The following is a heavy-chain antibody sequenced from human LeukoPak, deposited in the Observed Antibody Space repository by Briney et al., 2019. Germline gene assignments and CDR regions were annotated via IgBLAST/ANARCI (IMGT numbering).Heavy chain of an antibody. CDR2: FDYNSGRI. CDR1: GFTFDDYA. CDR3: TKDVTPGGADV. J-gene: IGHJ6*02. Sequence: PGGSLRLSCAASGFTFDDYAIHWVRQAPGKGLEWVSGFDYNSGRIDYADSVKGRFTISRDNAKNSLYLQMNSLRVEDTALYYCTKDVTPGGADVWGQGTTVTVSS. D-gene: IGHD1-14*01. V-gene: IGHV3-9*01.